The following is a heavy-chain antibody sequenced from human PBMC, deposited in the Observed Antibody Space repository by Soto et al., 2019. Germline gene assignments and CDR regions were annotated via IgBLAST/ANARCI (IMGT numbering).Heavy chain of an antibody. CDR1: GFTFSSYG. CDR2: ISYDGSNT. CDR3: AQDMTTVPTRYYYYGMDV. J-gene: IGHJ6*02. Sequence: QVQLVESGGGVVQPGRSLRLSCAASGFTFSSYGMHWVRQAPGKGMEWVAVISYDGSNTYYADSVKGRFTISSDNSKNTLYLQMNSLRAEATAVYYCAQDMTTVPTRYYYYGMDVWCQGSTVTVSS. D-gene: IGHD4-17*01. V-gene: IGHV3-30*18.